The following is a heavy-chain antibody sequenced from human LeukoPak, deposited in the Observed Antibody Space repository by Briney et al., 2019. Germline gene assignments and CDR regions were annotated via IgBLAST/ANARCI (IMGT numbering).Heavy chain of an antibody. J-gene: IGHJ4*02. V-gene: IGHV3-23*01. CDR3: AKPGGYDILTGYPIDY. CDR2: ISGSGGST. Sequence: GGSLRLSCAASGFTFSDYYMSWIRQAPGKGLEWVSAISGSGGSTYYADSVKGRFTISRDNSKNTLYLQTNSLRAEDTAVYYCAKPGGYDILTGYPIDYWGQGTLVTVSS. CDR1: GFTFSDYY. D-gene: IGHD3-9*01.